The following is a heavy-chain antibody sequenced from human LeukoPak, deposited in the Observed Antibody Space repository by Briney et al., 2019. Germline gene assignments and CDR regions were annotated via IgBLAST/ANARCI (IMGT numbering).Heavy chain of an antibody. V-gene: IGHV4-59*02. Sequence: SETLSLTCTVSGGSVSSYYWSWMRQSPGKGLEWIGYVYYSGSTNYNPALKSRVTISLDTSENQFSLKLSSVTAADTAVYYCAREANSPTARYWYFDLWGRGTQVAVSS. J-gene: IGHJ2*01. CDR1: GGSVSSYY. D-gene: IGHD2-21*01. CDR3: AREANSPTARYWYFDL. CDR2: VYYSGST.